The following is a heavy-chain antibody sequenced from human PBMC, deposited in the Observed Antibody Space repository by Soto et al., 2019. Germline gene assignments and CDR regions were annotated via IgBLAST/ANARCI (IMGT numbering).Heavy chain of an antibody. V-gene: IGHV2-5*02. D-gene: IGHD2-21*01. J-gene: IGHJ6*02. CDR1: GFSLSTTGVG. Sequence: QITLKESGPTLVKPTQTLTLTCTFSGFSLSTTGVGVGWIRQPPGKALESLALIYWDDDKRYNPSLKSRLTITKDTSKNKVVLTMTHIEPVDTATYYCVQSRCGGDCLQSYSTLSYYGLDVWGQGTTVTVSS. CDR3: VQSRCGGDCLQSYSTLSYYGLDV. CDR2: IYWDDDK.